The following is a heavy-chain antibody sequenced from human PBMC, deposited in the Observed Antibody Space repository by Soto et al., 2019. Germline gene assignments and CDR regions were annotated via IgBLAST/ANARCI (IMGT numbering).Heavy chain of an antibody. CDR1: GAPITWGDYS. Sequence: SETLSLTCAISGAPITWGDYSWNWIRQPPGKGLEWIGYIFHGGSTYYNPSLKSRVTISVDTSKNQFSLKLSSVTAADTAVYYCARGHVDIVATIYDYWGQGTLVTVSS. V-gene: IGHV4-30-2*05. J-gene: IGHJ4*02. D-gene: IGHD5-12*01. CDR3: ARGHVDIVATIYDY. CDR2: IFHGGST.